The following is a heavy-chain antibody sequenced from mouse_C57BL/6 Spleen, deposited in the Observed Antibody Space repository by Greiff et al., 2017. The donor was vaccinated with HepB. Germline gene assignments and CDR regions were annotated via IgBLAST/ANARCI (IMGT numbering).Heavy chain of an antibody. CDR3: ARGTTVVARDWYFDV. V-gene: IGHV5-15*01. CDR2: ISNLAYSI. D-gene: IGHD1-1*01. Sequence: EVKLMESGGGLVQPGGSLKLSCAASGFTFSDYGMAWVRQAPRKGPEWVAFISNLAYSIYYADTVTGRFTISRENAKNTLYLEMSSLRSEDTAMYYCARGTTVVARDWYFDVWGTGTTVTVSS. J-gene: IGHJ1*03. CDR1: GFTFSDYG.